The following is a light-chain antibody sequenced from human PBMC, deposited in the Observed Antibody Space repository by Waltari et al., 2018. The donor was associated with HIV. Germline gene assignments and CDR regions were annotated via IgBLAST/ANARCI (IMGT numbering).Light chain of an antibody. CDR2: GKN. Sequence: SSELTQDPAVSVALGQTVRITCQGDSLRSYYASWYQQKPGQAPVLVIYGKNNRPSGVPDRFFGSSSGNPASLALSGLQSDDEADYYWASWDGSLNGWVFGGGTKLTVL. CDR1: SLRSYY. V-gene: IGLV3-19*01. J-gene: IGLJ3*02. CDR3: ASWDGSLNGWV.